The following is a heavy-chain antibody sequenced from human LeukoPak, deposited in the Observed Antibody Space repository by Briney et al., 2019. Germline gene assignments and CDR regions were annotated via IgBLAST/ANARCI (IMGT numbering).Heavy chain of an antibody. J-gene: IGHJ6*02. CDR3: ASMLGTRGYYRSMDV. D-gene: IGHD3-16*02. Sequence: ASVKVSCKASGHTFISYGVSWVRQAPGQGLEWMGWISGYNGNTNYAQKLQGRVNMTTDTSTSTAYMELRSLRSDDTAVYYCASMLGTRGYYRSMDVWGQGTTVTVSS. CDR1: GHTFISYG. CDR2: ISGYNGNT. V-gene: IGHV1-18*01.